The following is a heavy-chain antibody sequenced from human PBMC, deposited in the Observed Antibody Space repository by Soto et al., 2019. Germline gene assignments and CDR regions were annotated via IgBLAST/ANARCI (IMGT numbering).Heavy chain of an antibody. CDR3: ARAHYDSSGYSTYYYYGMDV. D-gene: IGHD3-22*01. V-gene: IGHV5-10-1*01. CDR2: IDPSDSYT. Sequence: GESLKISCKGSGYSFTSYWISWVRQMPGKGLEWMGRIDPSDSYTNYSPSFQGHVTISADRSISTAYPQWSSLKASDTAMYYCARAHYDSSGYSTYYYYGMDVWGQGTTVTVYS. CDR1: GYSFTSYW. J-gene: IGHJ6*02.